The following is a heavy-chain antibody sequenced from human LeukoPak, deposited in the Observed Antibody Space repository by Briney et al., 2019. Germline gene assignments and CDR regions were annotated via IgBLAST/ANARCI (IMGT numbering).Heavy chain of an antibody. Sequence: SQTLSLTCTVSGGSIISGGYYWSWIRQHPGKGLEWIGYIYYSGSTYYNPSLKSRVTISVDTSKNQFSLKLSSVTAADTAVYYCARVRVGATNWFDPWGQGTLVTVSS. CDR3: ARVRVGATNWFDP. CDR2: IYYSGST. D-gene: IGHD1-26*01. J-gene: IGHJ5*02. CDR1: GGSIISGGYY. V-gene: IGHV4-31*03.